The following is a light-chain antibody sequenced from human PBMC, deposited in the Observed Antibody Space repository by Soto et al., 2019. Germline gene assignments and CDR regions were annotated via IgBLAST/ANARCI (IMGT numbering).Light chain of an antibody. CDR2: GPS. Sequence: EIVMTQSPGTLSVSPGERATLSCRASQNIGSNLAWYQQKPGQAPRLLFYGPSTRATGIPDRFSGGGSGTEVPLTISSLQAEDFAVCYCQHYTEWPPGVTFGPGTKSGS. CDR1: QNIGSN. J-gene: IGKJ3*01. CDR3: QHYTEWPPGVT. V-gene: IGKV3-15*01.